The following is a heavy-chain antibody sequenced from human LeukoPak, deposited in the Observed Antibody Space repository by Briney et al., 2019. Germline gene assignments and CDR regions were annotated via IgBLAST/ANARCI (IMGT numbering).Heavy chain of an antibody. J-gene: IGHJ6*03. CDR1: GVFINSNTYS. Sequence: SETLSLTCTVSGVFINSNTYSWGWIRQPPGEGLEWIGTISYTGNTYYNSSLKSRLTISVDTSKTQFSLKLSSVTAADTAVYYCARDGAVADRYYYYYMDVWGKGTTVTVSS. D-gene: IGHD6-19*01. CDR3: ARDGAVADRYYYYYMDV. V-gene: IGHV4-39*02. CDR2: ISYTGNT.